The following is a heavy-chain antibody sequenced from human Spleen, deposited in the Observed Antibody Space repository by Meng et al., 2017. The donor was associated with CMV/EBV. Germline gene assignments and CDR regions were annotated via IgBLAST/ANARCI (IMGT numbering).Heavy chain of an antibody. CDR3: AHKNYYDSSGYSVHYFDY. Sequence: LRPIGVPFGWILPPPGPALECLALIYLYDAKRYSPSQKSRLTIPKDTSKNQVVLTMTNMDPVDTATYYCAHKNYYDSSGYSVHYFDYWGQGTLVTVSS. J-gene: IGHJ4*02. CDR1: LRPIGVP. D-gene: IGHD3-22*01. CDR2: IYLYDAK. V-gene: IGHV2-5*01.